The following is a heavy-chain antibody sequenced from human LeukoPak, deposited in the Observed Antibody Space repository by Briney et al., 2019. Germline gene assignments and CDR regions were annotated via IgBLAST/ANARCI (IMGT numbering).Heavy chain of an antibody. V-gene: IGHV3-21*01. CDR2: ISSSSSYI. CDR3: ARDERSRVLPLYFDY. CDR1: GFTFSSYS. D-gene: IGHD3-10*01. Sequence: GSLRLSCAASGFTFSSYSMNWVRQAPGKGLEWVSSISSSSSYIYYADSVKGRFTISRDNAKNSLYLQMNSLRAEDTAVYYCARDERSRVLPLYFDYWGQGTLVTVSS. J-gene: IGHJ4*02.